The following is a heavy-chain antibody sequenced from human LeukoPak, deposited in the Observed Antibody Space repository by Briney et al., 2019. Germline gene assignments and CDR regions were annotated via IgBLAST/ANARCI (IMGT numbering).Heavy chain of an antibody. Sequence: ASVKVSCKASGGTFSSYAISWVRQAPGQGLEWMGRIIPIFGIANYAQKFQGRVTITAVKSTSTAYMELSSLRSEDTAVYYCARDLDKGSSWIIGYDYWGQGTLVTVSS. J-gene: IGHJ4*02. D-gene: IGHD6-13*01. V-gene: IGHV1-69*04. CDR3: ARDLDKGSSWIIGYDY. CDR1: GGTFSSYA. CDR2: IIPIFGIA.